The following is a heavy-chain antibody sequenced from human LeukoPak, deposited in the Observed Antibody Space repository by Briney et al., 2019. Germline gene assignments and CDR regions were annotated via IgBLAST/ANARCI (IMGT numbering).Heavy chain of an antibody. V-gene: IGHV1-69*04. J-gene: IGHJ4*02. Sequence: ASVKVSCKASGDTFSKYGISWVRQAPGQGLEWMERIIPILEGIDYAQKFQGRVSITTDKSTSTAYMEVSSLKSEDTAVYYCARESLSATPIFDFWGRGTLVTVSS. D-gene: IGHD5-12*01. CDR3: ARESLSATPIFDF. CDR2: IIPILEGI. CDR1: GDTFSKYG.